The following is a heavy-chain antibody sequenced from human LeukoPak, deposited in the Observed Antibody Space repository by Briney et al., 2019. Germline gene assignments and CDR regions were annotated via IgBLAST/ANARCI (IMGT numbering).Heavy chain of an antibody. CDR1: GDIFTSYD. Sequence: ASVTVSCKASGDIFTSYDINWGRQAAGQGLEWMGWMNPNSGNTGYAQKFQGRVTMTRNTSISTAYMELSSLRSEDTAVYYCARGHIQLWSNREYNWFDPWGQGTLVTVSS. J-gene: IGHJ5*02. CDR2: MNPNSGNT. V-gene: IGHV1-8*01. D-gene: IGHD5-18*01. CDR3: ARGHIQLWSNREYNWFDP.